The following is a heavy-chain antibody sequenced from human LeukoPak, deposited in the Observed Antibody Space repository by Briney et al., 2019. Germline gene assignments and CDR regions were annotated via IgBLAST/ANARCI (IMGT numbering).Heavy chain of an antibody. J-gene: IGHJ4*02. CDR3: ARDLRGQDFDY. CDR2: INHSGST. Sequence: SETLSLTCAVYGGSFSGYCWSWIRQPPGKGLEWIGEINHSGSTNYNPSLKSRVTISVDTSKNQFSLKLSSVTAADTAVYYCARDLRGQDFDYWGQGTLVTVSS. V-gene: IGHV4-34*01. CDR1: GGSFSGYC.